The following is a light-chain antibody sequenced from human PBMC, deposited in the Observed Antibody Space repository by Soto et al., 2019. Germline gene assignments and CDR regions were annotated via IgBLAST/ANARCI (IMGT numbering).Light chain of an antibody. CDR1: QNINIY. CDR2: VAS. Sequence: DVQVTQSPSSLSSSVGDIVTITCRSSQNINIYLNWYQQKPGRAPKLLISVASSLQSGVPSRFSGSGSGTDFTLTISSLQPEDFATYYCQQSYTTPLTFGGGTKVDIK. V-gene: IGKV1-39*01. J-gene: IGKJ4*01. CDR3: QQSYTTPLT.